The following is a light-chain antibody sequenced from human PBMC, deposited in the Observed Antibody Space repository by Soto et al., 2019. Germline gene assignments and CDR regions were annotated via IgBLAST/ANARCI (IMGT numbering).Light chain of an antibody. V-gene: IGKV1-39*01. CDR1: QNINNY. J-gene: IGKJ1*01. Sequence: DVQMTQSPSSLSASVGDSVTITCRASQNINNYLNWYQQKPGRAPKLLIYAASILQSGVPSRFSGSGSGTDFTLTISSLQPEDFATYYCQQSYRIPWTFGQGTKVDFK. CDR2: AAS. CDR3: QQSYRIPWT.